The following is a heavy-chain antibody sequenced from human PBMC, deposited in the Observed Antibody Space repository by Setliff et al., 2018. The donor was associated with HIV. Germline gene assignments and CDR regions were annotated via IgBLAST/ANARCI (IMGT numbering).Heavy chain of an antibody. J-gene: IGHJ6*02. D-gene: IGHD3-22*01. V-gene: IGHV1-18*01. Sequence: ASVKVSCKASGYTFTSYDISWVRQAPGQGLEWMGWISAYNGNTNYAQKLQGGVTMTTDTSTSTAYMELRSLRSDETAVYYSAREIGDYYDSSGYYPPTDYYYGMDVWGQGTTVTVSS. CDR2: ISAYNGNT. CDR1: GYTFTSYD. CDR3: AREIGDYYDSSGYYPPTDYYYGMDV.